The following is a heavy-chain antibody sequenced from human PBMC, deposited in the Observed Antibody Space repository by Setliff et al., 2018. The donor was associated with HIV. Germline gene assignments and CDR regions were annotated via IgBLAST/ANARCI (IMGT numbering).Heavy chain of an antibody. D-gene: IGHD4-17*01. CDR3: ARGTTESCDY. CDR1: GHIFTSYY. Sequence: ASVKVSCKASGHIFTSYYLHWVRQVPGQGLEWMGIINPGTGSTTYAQKFQGRVTMTWDMSTTTLSMELSSLTSEDTAVFYCARGTTESCDYWGQGTLVTVPQ. J-gene: IGHJ4*02. CDR2: INPGTGST. V-gene: IGHV1-46*01.